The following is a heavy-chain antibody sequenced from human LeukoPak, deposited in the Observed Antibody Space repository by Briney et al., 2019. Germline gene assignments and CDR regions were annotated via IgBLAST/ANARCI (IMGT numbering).Heavy chain of an antibody. CDR1: GDSISSGYY. Sequence: SETLSLTCTVSGDSISSGYYWGWIRQPPGKGLEWIGYIYYSGSTYYNPSLKSRVTISVDTSKNQFSLKLSSVTAADTAVYYCARAGYCSGGSCYPSFDYYYYYMDVWGKGTTVTVSS. CDR3: ARAGYCSGGSCYPSFDYYYYYMDV. CDR2: IYYSGST. D-gene: IGHD2-15*01. J-gene: IGHJ6*03. V-gene: IGHV4-30-4*08.